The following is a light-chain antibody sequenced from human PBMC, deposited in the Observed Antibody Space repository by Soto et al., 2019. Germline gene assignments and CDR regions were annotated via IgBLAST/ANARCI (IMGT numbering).Light chain of an antibody. CDR2: DAS. J-gene: IGKJ1*01. Sequence: DIQMTQSPSTLSASVGDRVTITCRASQSVNNWLAWYQQKPGKAPKLLIYDASSLGSGVPSRFSGSASGTEFTLTISRLQPDDFATYYCQQYHSYPWTFGQGTKVEI. CDR1: QSVNNW. V-gene: IGKV1-5*01. CDR3: QQYHSYPWT.